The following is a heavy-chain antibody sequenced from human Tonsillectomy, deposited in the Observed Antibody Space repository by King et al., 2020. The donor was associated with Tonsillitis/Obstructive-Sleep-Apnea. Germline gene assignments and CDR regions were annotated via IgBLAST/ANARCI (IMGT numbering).Heavy chain of an antibody. V-gene: IGHV5-51*01. D-gene: IGHD3-3*01. CDR3: ARSYNDFWSGSFAAFDI. J-gene: IGHJ3*02. CDR1: GYSFTSYW. CDR2: IYPGDSDT. Sequence: QLVQSGAEVKKPGESLKISCKGSGYSFTSYWIGWVRQMPGKGLEWMGIIYPGDSDTRYSPSFQGQVTISADKSISTANLQWSSLKASDNAMYYCARSYNDFWSGSFAAFDIWGQGTMVTVSS.